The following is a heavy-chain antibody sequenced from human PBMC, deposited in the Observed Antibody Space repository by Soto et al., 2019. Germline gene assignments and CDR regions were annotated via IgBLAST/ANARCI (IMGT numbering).Heavy chain of an antibody. Sequence: QVQLVESGGGVVQPGRSLRLSCATSGFIFSEQGIHWVRQAPGKGLEWVAFMWPDGSGEVYVDSVRGRFKISRDNVKNMVFLLMDSLRAVDTAVYSCVTYGDIGECTFVSWGQGTLVTVSS. CDR2: MWPDGSGE. CDR1: GFIFSEQG. CDR3: VTYGDIGECTFVS. J-gene: IGHJ4*02. D-gene: IGHD2-21*01. V-gene: IGHV3-33*01.